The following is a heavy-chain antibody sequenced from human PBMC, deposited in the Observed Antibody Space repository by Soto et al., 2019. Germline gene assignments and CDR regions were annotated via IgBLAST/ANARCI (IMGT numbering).Heavy chain of an antibody. CDR3: VNSGSYLVY. CDR2: ISSSSSYI. V-gene: IGHV3-21*01. J-gene: IGHJ4*02. CDR1: RVPAMSYS. D-gene: IGHD1-26*01. Sequence: AESLRLSCAASRVPAMSYSVDWVRQAPGKGLEWVSSISSSSSYIYYADSVEGRFTISRDNAKNSLYLQMNSLRAEDTAVYYCVNSGSYLVYWGQGTLVTVSS.